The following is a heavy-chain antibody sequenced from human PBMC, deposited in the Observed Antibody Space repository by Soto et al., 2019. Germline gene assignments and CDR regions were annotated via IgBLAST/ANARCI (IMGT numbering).Heavy chain of an antibody. CDR3: ARGRGTGTTVPFDY. V-gene: IGHV4-4*07. CDR1: GGSISSYY. J-gene: IGHJ4*02. D-gene: IGHD1-7*01. CDR2: IYTSGST. Sequence: SETLSLTCTVSGGSISSYYWRWIRQPAGKGLEWIGRIYTSGSTNYNPSLKSRVTMSVDTSKNQFSLKLSSVTAADTAVYYCARGRGTGTTVPFDYWGQGTLVTVSS.